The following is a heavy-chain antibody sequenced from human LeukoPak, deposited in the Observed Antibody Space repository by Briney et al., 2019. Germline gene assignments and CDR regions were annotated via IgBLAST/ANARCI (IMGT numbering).Heavy chain of an antibody. Sequence: SQTLSLTCAVSGGSISSGGYSWSWLRQPPGKGLEWIGYIYHNGSTYYNPSLKSRVTISVDRSKNQFSLKLSSVTAADTAVYYCARGRRGGSSYCSSTSCYRRTPLYYYGMDVWGQGTTVTVSS. CDR3: ARGRRGGSSYCSSTSCYRRTPLYYYGMDV. CDR1: GGSISSGGYS. D-gene: IGHD2-2*01. CDR2: IYHNGST. J-gene: IGHJ6*02. V-gene: IGHV4-30-2*01.